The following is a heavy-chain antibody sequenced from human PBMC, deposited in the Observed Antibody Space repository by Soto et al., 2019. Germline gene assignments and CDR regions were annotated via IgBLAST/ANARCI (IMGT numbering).Heavy chain of an antibody. J-gene: IGHJ5*02. CDR2: IHHSGST. D-gene: IGHD2-21*01. CDR1: GHSVPSNNW. Sequence: SGTLSLTCAVHGHSVPSNNWWSCVCAPPGEGLDYIGEIHHSGSTNSTPSLKSRVTILVDKSKSQFSLRLSSVTAADTAVYYCARLGAYYQSLDPWGPGTLVTVS. CDR3: ARLGAYYQSLDP. V-gene: IGHV4-4*02.